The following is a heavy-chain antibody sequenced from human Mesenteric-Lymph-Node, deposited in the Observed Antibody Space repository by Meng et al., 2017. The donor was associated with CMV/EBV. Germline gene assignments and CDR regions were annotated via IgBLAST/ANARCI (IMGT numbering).Heavy chain of an antibody. CDR2: ISSSGSTI. CDR3: ARHSTGYSSGWYGDWFDP. J-gene: IGHJ5*02. D-gene: IGHD6-19*01. V-gene: IGHV3-48*03. CDR1: GFTFSSYE. Sequence: GESLKISCAASGFTFSSYEMNWVRQAPGKGLEWGSYISSSGSTIYYADSVKGRFTISRDNAKNSLYLQMNSLRAEDTAVYYCARHSTGYSSGWYGDWFDPWGQGTLVTVSS.